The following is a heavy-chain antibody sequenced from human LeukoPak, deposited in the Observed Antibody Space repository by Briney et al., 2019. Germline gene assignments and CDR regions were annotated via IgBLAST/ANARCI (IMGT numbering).Heavy chain of an antibody. Sequence: SKTLSLTCTVSGGSISSYYWSWIRQPPGKGLEWIGYIYYSGSTNYNPSLKSRVTISVDTSKNQFSLKLSSVTAADTAVYYCARNLISSSGYVFDYWGQGTLVTVSS. J-gene: IGHJ4*02. CDR3: ARNLISSSGYVFDY. D-gene: IGHD5-12*01. CDR2: IYYSGST. CDR1: GGSISSYY. V-gene: IGHV4-59*08.